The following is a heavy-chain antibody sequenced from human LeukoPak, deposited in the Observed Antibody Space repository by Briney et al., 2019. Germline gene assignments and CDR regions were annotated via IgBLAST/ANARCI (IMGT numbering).Heavy chain of an antibody. CDR1: GFTFSTYW. V-gene: IGHV3-7*01. Sequence: GGSLRLSCAASGFTFSTYWMNWVRQAPGKGLEWVSNIKHDGSVKYYPDSVKGRFTISRDNTKKSLYLQMNSLRAEDTAVYYCARSRYSSSSKDYWGQGTLVTVSS. J-gene: IGHJ4*02. CDR2: IKHDGSVK. D-gene: IGHD6-6*01. CDR3: ARSRYSSSSKDY.